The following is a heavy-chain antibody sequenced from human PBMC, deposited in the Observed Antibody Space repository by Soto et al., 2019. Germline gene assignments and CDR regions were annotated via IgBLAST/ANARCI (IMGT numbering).Heavy chain of an antibody. CDR2: IIPIFGTA. CDR1: GGTFSSYA. J-gene: IGHJ5*02. D-gene: IGHD6-19*01. CDR3: ARSVGRFSQPLGRSEQSVFPWLNWFDP. V-gene: IGHV1-69*06. Sequence: QVQLVQSGAEVKKPGSSVKVSCKASGGTFSSYAISWVRQAPGQGLEWMGGIIPIFGTANYAQKFQGRVTITADKSTSTAYMELSSLRSEDTAVYYCARSVGRFSQPLGRSEQSVFPWLNWFDPWGQGTLVTVSS.